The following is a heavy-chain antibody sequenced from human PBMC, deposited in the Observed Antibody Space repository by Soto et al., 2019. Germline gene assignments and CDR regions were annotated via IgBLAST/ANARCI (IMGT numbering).Heavy chain of an antibody. CDR2: IWYDGSKK. Sequence: GGSLRLSCAASGFTLSGYGMHWVRQAPGKGLEWVAVIWYDGSKKYYADSVKGRFTISRDNSKNTLYLQMNSLRAEDMAVYYCARAGDTVTPIDYFDYWGQGTLVTVSS. CDR3: ARAGDTVTPIDYFDY. J-gene: IGHJ4*02. CDR1: GFTLSGYG. V-gene: IGHV3-33*01. D-gene: IGHD4-17*01.